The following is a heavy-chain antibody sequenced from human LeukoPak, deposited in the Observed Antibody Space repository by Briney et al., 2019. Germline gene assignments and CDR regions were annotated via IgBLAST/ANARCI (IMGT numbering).Heavy chain of an antibody. CDR3: ARATVVAGYCTTTRCYKPFDI. D-gene: IGHD2-2*02. Sequence: SVKVSCKASGGTFSSYAISWVRQAPGQGLEWMGGIIPIFGTANYAQKFQGRVTITRDTSISTAYMELSSLRSEDTAVYFCARATVVAGYCTTTRCYKPFDIWGQGTMVTVSS. CDR1: GGTFSSYA. CDR2: IIPIFGTA. J-gene: IGHJ3*02. V-gene: IGHV1-69*05.